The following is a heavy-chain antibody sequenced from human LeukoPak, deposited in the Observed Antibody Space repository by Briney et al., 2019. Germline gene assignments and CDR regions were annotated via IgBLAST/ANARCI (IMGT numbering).Heavy chain of an antibody. CDR1: GGSFSGYY. D-gene: IGHD3-16*01. V-gene: IGHV4-34*01. CDR3: ARVEGEYVLGYYYYYMDV. J-gene: IGHJ6*03. Sequence: SETLSLTCAVYGGSFSGYYWSWIRQPPGKGLEWIGEINHSGSTNYNPSLKSRVTISVETSKNQFSLKLSSVTAADTAVYYCARVEGEYVLGYYYYYMDVWGKGTTVTVSS. CDR2: INHSGST.